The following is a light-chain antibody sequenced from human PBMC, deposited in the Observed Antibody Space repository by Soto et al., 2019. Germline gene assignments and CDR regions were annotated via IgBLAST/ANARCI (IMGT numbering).Light chain of an antibody. J-gene: IGLJ3*02. Sequence: QSVLTQPPSVSGAPGQRVTISCTGSSSNIGAGYDVHWYQQLPGTAPKLLIYGNNNRPSGVPDRFSGSKSGTSGSLAITGLQAEDEADYYCQSYDRSLSGLGVFGGGTKVTVL. V-gene: IGLV1-40*01. CDR2: GNN. CDR3: QSYDRSLSGLGV. CDR1: SSNIGAGYD.